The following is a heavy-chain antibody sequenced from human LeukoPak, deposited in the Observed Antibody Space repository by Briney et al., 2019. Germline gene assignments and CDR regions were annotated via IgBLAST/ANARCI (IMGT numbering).Heavy chain of an antibody. CDR2: MNSNGGTI. D-gene: IGHD6-13*01. V-gene: IGHV3-11*01. Sequence: PGGSLRLSCAASGFNLREYYMSWLRQAPGKGPEWISYMNSNGGTIHYAESVRGRFTISRDNAKNSLYLELNSLRAEDTAVYYCARVDSSSWYGPYYYYGMDVWGQGTTVTVSS. CDR3: ARVDSSSWYGPYYYYGMDV. CDR1: GFNLREYY. J-gene: IGHJ6*02.